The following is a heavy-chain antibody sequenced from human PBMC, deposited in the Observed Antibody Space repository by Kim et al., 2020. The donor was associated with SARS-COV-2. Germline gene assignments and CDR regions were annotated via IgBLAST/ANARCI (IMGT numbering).Heavy chain of an antibody. CDR1: GGSVSNFG. J-gene: IGHJ4*02. D-gene: IGHD3-16*01. CDR2: IIPILGTV. V-gene: IGHV1-69*13. CDR3: GGDESTDVPFDS. Sequence: SVKVSCKASGGSVSNFGINWVRQAPGQGLEWMGGIIPILGTVTYAQKFQGRVTITADGSTNSAYLELSSLKSEDTAVYYCGGDESTDVPFDSWGLGTLV.